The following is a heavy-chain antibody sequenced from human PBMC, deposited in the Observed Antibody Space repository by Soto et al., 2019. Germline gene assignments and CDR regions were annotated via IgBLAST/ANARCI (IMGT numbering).Heavy chain of an antibody. CDR1: GGSISSYY. CDR2: IYYTGGT. CDR3: ARLPLSSGWFYFDY. Sequence: QVQLQESGPGLVKPSETLSLTCTVSGGSISSYYWGWIRQPPGKGLEWIGYIYYTGGTNYNPSLRSRVTISVDTSKHQSALKLSSATAADTAVYFCARLPLSSGWFYFDYWGQGTLVTVSS. D-gene: IGHD6-19*01. J-gene: IGHJ4*02. V-gene: IGHV4-59*08.